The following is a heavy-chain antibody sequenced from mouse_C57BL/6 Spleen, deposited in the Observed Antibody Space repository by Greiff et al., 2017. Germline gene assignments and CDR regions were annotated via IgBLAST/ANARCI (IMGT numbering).Heavy chain of an antibody. CDR2: ISYNGSN. J-gene: IGHJ4*01. V-gene: IGHV3-6*01. D-gene: IGHD1-1*01. CDR1: GYSITSGYY. Sequence: ESGPGLVKPSQSLSLTCSVTGYSITSGYYWNWIRQFPGNKLEWMGYISYNGSNNYNPSLKNRIYSTRDTSKNQFVLKLKSVTTEDKATYYCARDTTVVGYAMYYWGQGTSVTVAS. CDR3: ARDTTVVGYAMYY.